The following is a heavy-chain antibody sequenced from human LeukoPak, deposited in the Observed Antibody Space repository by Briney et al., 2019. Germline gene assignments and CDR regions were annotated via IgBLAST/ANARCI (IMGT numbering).Heavy chain of an antibody. CDR3: APRSSILAAARSFDD. CDR1: GESFSAYF. V-gene: IGHV4-34*04. J-gene: IGHJ4*03. Sequence: SETLSLTCAVPGESFSAYFWGWTRQGPGKGLEWIGEIDHRRSSNHNPPLTRRATISLDTSKNHFSLSLTSVTAPPTALYYIAPRSSILAAARSFDDWGQGNVVTVSS. D-gene: IGHD6-6*01. CDR2: IDHRRSS.